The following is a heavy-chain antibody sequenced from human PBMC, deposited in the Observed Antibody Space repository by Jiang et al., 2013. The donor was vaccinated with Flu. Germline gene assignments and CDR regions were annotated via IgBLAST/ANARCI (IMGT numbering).Heavy chain of an antibody. D-gene: IGHD3-22*01. CDR3: AKEGYYDSSGYYYVDY. CDR2: ISGSGGST. V-gene: IGHV3-23*01. Sequence: SAISGSGGSTYYADSVKGRFTISRDNSKNTLYLQMNSLRAEDTAVYYCAKEGYYDSSGYYYVDYWGQGTLVTVSS. J-gene: IGHJ4*02.